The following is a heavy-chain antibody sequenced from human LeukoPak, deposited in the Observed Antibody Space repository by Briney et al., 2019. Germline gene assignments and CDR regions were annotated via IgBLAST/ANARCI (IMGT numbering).Heavy chain of an antibody. V-gene: IGHV3-74*01. J-gene: IGHJ4*02. CDR3: ARDYCSSTSCYPDY. D-gene: IGHD2-2*01. Sequence: GGTLRLSCAASGFTFSGYWMHWVRQGPGKGLVWVSRINTDGSSASYADSVKGRFTISRDNAKNTLYLQMNSLRAEDTAVYYCARDYCSSTSCYPDYWGQGTLVTVSS. CDR2: INTDGSSA. CDR1: GFTFSGYW.